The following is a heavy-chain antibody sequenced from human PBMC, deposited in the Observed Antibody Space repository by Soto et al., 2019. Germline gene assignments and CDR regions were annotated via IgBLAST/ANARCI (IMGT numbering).Heavy chain of an antibody. D-gene: IGHD3-9*01. CDR2: ISYDGSNK. Sequence: PGGSLRLSCAASGFTFSSYAMHWVRQAPGKGLEWVAVISYDGSNKYYADSVKGRFTISRDNSKNTLYLQMNSLRAEDTAVYYCARQILTGYSTLSYFDYWGQGTLVTVSS. J-gene: IGHJ4*02. V-gene: IGHV3-30-3*01. CDR3: ARQILTGYSTLSYFDY. CDR1: GFTFSSYA.